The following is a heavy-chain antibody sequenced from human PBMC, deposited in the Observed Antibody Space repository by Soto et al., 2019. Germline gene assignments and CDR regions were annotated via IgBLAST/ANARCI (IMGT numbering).Heavy chain of an antibody. CDR1: GGSIRSSSYY. CDR2: IYYSGST. J-gene: IGHJ4*02. V-gene: IGHV4-39*01. Sequence: QLQLQESSPGLVKPSETLSLTCTVSGGSIRSSSYYWGWIRQPPGKGLEWIGSIYYSGSTYYNPSRKSRVTIARETSKNQCSLEPSSVTAADRAVYYCARHGESYDDILTGPDYWGQGTLVTVSS. D-gene: IGHD3-9*01. CDR3: ARHGESYDDILTGPDY.